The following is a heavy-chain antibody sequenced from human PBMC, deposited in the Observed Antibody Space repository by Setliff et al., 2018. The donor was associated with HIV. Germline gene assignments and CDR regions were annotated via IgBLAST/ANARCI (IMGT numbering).Heavy chain of an antibody. D-gene: IGHD1-26*01. CDR2: IYTSGST. Sequence: PSETLSLTCTVSGGSITNYYWSWIRQPPGKGLQWIGYIYTSGSTNYNPSLKSRVTISVDTSKNQFSLKVSSVTAADTAVYYCARRGSYSSPETLWGQGTLGTVSS. CDR3: ARRGSYSSPETL. J-gene: IGHJ4*02. CDR1: GGSITNYY. V-gene: IGHV4-4*09.